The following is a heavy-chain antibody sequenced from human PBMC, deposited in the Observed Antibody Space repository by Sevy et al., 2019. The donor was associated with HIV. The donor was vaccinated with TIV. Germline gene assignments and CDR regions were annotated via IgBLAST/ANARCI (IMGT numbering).Heavy chain of an antibody. CDR3: ARGGFWDYYYYGVDV. J-gene: IGHJ6*02. CDR2: VSYDGSSK. V-gene: IGHV3-30*03. CDR1: GFTFRNFG. Sequence: GGCLRLSCVGSGFTFRNFGVHWLRQAPGKGLEWLSVVSYDGSSKYYVDSVKGRFIVSRDNSKNTLYLQMNSLRTEDSAVYYCARGGFWDYYYYGVDVWGQGTAVTVSS. D-gene: IGHD7-27*01.